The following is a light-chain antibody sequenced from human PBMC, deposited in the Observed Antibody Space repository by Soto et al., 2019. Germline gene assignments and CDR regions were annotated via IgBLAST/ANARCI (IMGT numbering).Light chain of an antibody. J-gene: IGKJ1*01. V-gene: IGKV1-39*01. CDR3: QQSYSTPWT. CDR1: QSISTY. CDR2: DAS. Sequence: DIQMTQSPSSLSASVGDRVTITCRASQSISTYLNWYQQKPGKAPKLLIYDASSLQSGVPSSFSGNGSGTDFTLTISSLQPEDFATYYCQQSYSTPWTFGQGTKVEIK.